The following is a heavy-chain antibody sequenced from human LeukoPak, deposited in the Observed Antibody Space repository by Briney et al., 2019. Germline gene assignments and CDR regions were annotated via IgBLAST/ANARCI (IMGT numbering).Heavy chain of an antibody. V-gene: IGHV1-18*01. CDR2: IIAYNGNI. Sequence: ASVKVSCKASGYPLSNYGITWVRQAPGQGLEWMGWIIAYNGNIYYAQKVQGRVTMTTDTSTSTAYMELRSLRSDDTAVYYCARVVVVAATRGTWYFDLWGRGTLVTVSS. J-gene: IGHJ2*01. D-gene: IGHD2-15*01. CDR1: GYPLSNYG. CDR3: ARVVVVAATRGTWYFDL.